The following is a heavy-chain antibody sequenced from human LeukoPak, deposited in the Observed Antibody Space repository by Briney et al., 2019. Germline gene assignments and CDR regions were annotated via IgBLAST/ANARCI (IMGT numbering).Heavy chain of an antibody. V-gene: IGHV4-31*03. J-gene: IGHJ4*02. CDR1: GGSISSGGYY. D-gene: IGHD4-17*01. Sequence: PSQTLSLICTVSGGSISSGGYYWSWIRQHPGKGLEWIGYIYYSGSTYYNPSLKSRVTISVDTSKNQFSLKLSSVTAADTAVYYCARVGMGETTVITSGYWGQGTLVTVSS. CDR2: IYYSGST. CDR3: ARVGMGETTVITSGY.